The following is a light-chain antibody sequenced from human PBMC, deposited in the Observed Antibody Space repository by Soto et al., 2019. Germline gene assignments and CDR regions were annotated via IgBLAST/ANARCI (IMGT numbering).Light chain of an antibody. J-gene: IGKJ1*01. Sequence: EIVLTQSPGTLSLSPGERVTLSCRASQNIRSNYLGWYQQKPGQAPRLLIYGASIRATGIPDRFSGSGSGTDFTLTISRLEPEDFGVYYCQKYNEWPWTFGPGTKVDIK. V-gene: IGKV3-20*01. CDR2: GAS. CDR1: QNIRSNY. CDR3: QKYNEWPWT.